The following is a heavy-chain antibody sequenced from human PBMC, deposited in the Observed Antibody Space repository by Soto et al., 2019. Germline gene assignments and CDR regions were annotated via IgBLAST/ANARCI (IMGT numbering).Heavy chain of an antibody. D-gene: IGHD5-12*01. Sequence: GGSLRLSFAASGFTFSSYAMSWVRQAPGKGLEWVSAISGSGGSTYYADSVKGRFTISRDNSKNTLYLQMNSLRAEDTAVYYCAKVIDVEMATISFDYWGQGTLVTVSS. CDR1: GFTFSSYA. CDR3: AKVIDVEMATISFDY. V-gene: IGHV3-23*01. J-gene: IGHJ4*02. CDR2: ISGSGGST.